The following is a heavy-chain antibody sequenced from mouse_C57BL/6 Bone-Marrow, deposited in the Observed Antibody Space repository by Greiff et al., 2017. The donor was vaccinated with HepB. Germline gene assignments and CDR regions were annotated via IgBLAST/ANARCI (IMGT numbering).Heavy chain of an antibody. V-gene: IGHV1-64*01. CDR2: IHPNSGST. CDR1: GYTFTSYW. D-gene: IGHD4-1*01. CDR3: APIHWGFAY. J-gene: IGHJ3*01. Sequence: VQLQQPGAELVKSGASVKLSCKASGYTFTSYWMHWVKQRPGQGLEWIGMIHPNSGSTNYNEKFKSKATLTVDKSSSTAYMQLSSLTSEDSAVYCCAPIHWGFAYWGQGTLVTVSA.